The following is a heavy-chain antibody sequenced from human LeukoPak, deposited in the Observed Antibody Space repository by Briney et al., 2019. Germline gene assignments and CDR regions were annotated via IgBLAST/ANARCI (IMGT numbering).Heavy chain of an antibody. CDR3: VRFGLTSSLDY. Sequence: GASLDFSCQTSGSRLTNNWIGWVRQVPGRGLEWMGLIYPVDSDTRYSPSFQGQFTFSVDASISTAYLQLSGLRAADTPIYYVVRFGLTSSLDYWGQGTLVTAS. J-gene: IGHJ4*02. CDR1: GSRLTNNW. V-gene: IGHV5-51*01. CDR2: IYPVDSDT. D-gene: IGHD6-13*01.